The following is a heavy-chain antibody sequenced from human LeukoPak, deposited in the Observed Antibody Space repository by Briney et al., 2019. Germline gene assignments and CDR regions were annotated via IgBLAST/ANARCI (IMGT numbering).Heavy chain of an antibody. J-gene: IGHJ4*02. D-gene: IGHD6-13*01. CDR3: ARESIAAAPEGY. Sequence: GESLKISCKGSGYSFTSYWISWVRQMPGKGLEWMGRIDPSDAYTNYSPSFQGHVTISADKSISTAYLQWSSLKASDTAMYYCARESIAAAPEGYWGQGTLVTVPS. V-gene: IGHV5-10-1*01. CDR2: IDPSDAYT. CDR1: GYSFTSYW.